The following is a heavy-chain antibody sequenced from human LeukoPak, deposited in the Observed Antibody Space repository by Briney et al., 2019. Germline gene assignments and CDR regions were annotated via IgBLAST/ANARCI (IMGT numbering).Heavy chain of an antibody. CDR1: GGSISGTSYC. Sequence: SETLSLTCSVSGGSISGTSYCWGWIRQPPGKGPEWIGSHYHTGRIYHNPSLNSRVTISVDTSKNQFSLKLSSVTDADTAVYYCARDGSDDWGLFDNWGRGTLVTVSS. J-gene: IGHJ4*02. V-gene: IGHV4-39*07. CDR2: HYHTGRI. D-gene: IGHD7-27*01. CDR3: ARDGSDDWGLFDN.